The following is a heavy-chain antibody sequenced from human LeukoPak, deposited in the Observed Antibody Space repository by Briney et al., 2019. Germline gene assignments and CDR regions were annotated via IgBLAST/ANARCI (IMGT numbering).Heavy chain of an antibody. V-gene: IGHV4-39*01. CDR2: IYYSGRT. D-gene: IGHD3-9*01. CDR1: GGSISSSSYY. CDR3: TRGSYDVLTGYSTLGEY. Sequence: SETLSLTCTVSGGSISSSSYYWGWIRQPPGKGLEWIGSIYYSGRTYCNPSLKSRITISVDTSKNQFSLKLSSVTAADTALYYCTRGSYDVLTGYSTLGEYWGQGTLVTVSS. J-gene: IGHJ4*02.